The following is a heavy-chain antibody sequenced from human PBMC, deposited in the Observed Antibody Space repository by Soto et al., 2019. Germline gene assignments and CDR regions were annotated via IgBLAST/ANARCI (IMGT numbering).Heavy chain of an antibody. D-gene: IGHD1-26*01. V-gene: IGHV1-18*01. Sequence: RASVKVSCKASGYTFTSYGISWVRQAPGQGLEWMGWISAYNGNTNYAQKLQGRVTMTTDTSTSTAYMELRSLRSDDTAVYYCARVAPIVGATNVIADYWGQGTLVTVSS. CDR2: ISAYNGNT. CDR3: ARVAPIVGATNVIADY. CDR1: GYTFTSYG. J-gene: IGHJ4*02.